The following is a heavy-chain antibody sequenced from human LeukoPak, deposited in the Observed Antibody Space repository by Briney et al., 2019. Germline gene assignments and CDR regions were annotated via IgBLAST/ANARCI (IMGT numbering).Heavy chain of an antibody. CDR2: ISSSSSYI. Sequence: PGGSLRLSCTASGFTFSSYSMNWVRQAPGKGLEWVSSISSSSSYIYYADSVKGRFTISRDNAKNSLYLQMNSLRAEDTAVYHCARTPYSSGWEPFDYWGQGTLVTVSS. D-gene: IGHD6-25*01. J-gene: IGHJ4*02. CDR1: GFTFSSYS. V-gene: IGHV3-21*01. CDR3: ARTPYSSGWEPFDY.